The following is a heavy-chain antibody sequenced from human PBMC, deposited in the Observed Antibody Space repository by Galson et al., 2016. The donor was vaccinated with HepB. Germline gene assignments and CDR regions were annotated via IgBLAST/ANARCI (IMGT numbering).Heavy chain of an antibody. D-gene: IGHD2-2*01. J-gene: IGHJ5*02. CDR3: ARRDTSWYDP. CDR1: GGSISSGGYY. Sequence: TLSLTCTVSGGSISSGGYYWTWIRQHPAKGLEWIGYIYYTGSTYYNPSLRGRVTMSIDTSTNEFSLNLPAVTAAYTAVYFCARRDTSWYDPWGQGILVTASP. V-gene: IGHV4-31*03. CDR2: IYYTGST.